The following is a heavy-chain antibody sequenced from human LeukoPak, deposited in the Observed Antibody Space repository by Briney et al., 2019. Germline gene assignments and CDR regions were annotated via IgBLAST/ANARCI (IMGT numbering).Heavy chain of an antibody. CDR3: AREVGAD. CDR1: GFTVSRNY. D-gene: IGHD2-2*01. V-gene: IGHV3-53*01. CDR2: IYSDGST. Sequence: GGFLRLSCAASGFTVSRNYMSWVRQAPGKGLEWVSVIYSDGSTHYADSVKGRFTISRDDSKNTLYLQMNSLRAEDTAVYYCAREVGADWGQGTLVTVSS. J-gene: IGHJ4*02.